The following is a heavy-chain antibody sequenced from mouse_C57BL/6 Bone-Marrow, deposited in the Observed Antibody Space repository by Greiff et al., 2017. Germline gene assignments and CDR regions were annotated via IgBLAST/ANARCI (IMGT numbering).Heavy chain of an antibody. V-gene: IGHV1-69*01. CDR3: ARGGQLRLPAY. CDR1: GYTFTSDW. J-gene: IGHJ3*01. D-gene: IGHD3-2*02. Sequence: QVQLQQPGAELVMPGASVKLSCKASGYTFTSDWMDWVKQRPGQGLEWIGEIDPSDSYTNYNQKFKGKSTLTVDKSSSTAYMQLSSLTSEDSAVYYCARGGQLRLPAYWGQGTLVTVSA. CDR2: IDPSDSYT.